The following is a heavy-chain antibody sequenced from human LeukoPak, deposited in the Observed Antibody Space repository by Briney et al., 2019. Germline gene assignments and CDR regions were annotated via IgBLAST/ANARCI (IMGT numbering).Heavy chain of an antibody. Sequence: KPSETLSLTCPVSGGSISSYYWSWIRPPPGKGLEWIGYIYYSGSTNYNPSLKSRVTISVDTSKNQFSLKLSSVTAADTAVYYCARTMVRGDAFDIWGQGTMVTVPS. D-gene: IGHD3-10*01. CDR1: GGSISSYY. CDR3: ARTMVRGDAFDI. V-gene: IGHV4-59*01. J-gene: IGHJ3*02. CDR2: IYYSGST.